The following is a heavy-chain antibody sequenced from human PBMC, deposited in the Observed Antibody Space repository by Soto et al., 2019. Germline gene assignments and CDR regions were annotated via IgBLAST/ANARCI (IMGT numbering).Heavy chain of an antibody. V-gene: IGHV3-30-3*01. J-gene: IGHJ4*02. CDR2: ISLDGSTK. Sequence: GGSLRLSWAASGFTFISFAMRWVRQAPGKGLEWVAVISLDGSTKYYADSVKGRFTISKDNSKNTLYLHMNSLRAEDTAVYYCAKAFYDSTNYDRGPTYFDYWGQGSLVTVSS. CDR3: AKAFYDSTNYDRGPTYFDY. CDR1: GFTFISFA. D-gene: IGHD3-22*01.